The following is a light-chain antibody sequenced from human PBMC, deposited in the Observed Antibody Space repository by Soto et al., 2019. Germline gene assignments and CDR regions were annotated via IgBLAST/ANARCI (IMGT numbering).Light chain of an antibody. Sequence: QSALTQPPSASGSPGQSVTISCTGTSSDIGGYNYVSWYQQHPGKVPKLIIYEVIKRPSGVPDRFSGSRSGNTASLTVSGLQAEDEADHYCSSYEGTNNLYVFGTGTKLTAL. V-gene: IGLV2-8*01. J-gene: IGLJ1*01. CDR1: SSDIGGYNY. CDR3: SSYEGTNNLYV. CDR2: EVI.